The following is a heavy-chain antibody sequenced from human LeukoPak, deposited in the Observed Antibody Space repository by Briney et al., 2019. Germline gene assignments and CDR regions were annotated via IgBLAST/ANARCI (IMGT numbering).Heavy chain of an antibody. D-gene: IGHD5-24*01. V-gene: IGHV4-34*01. CDR1: GGSFSGYY. CDR2: INHSGST. CDR3: ARAGWRWLHKDFDH. Sequence: SSETLSLTCAVYGGSFSGYYWSWIRQPPGKGLEWIGEINHSGSTNYNPSLKSRVTISVDTSKNQFSLKLSSVTAADTAVYYCARAGWRWLHKDFDHWGQGTLVTVSS. J-gene: IGHJ4*02.